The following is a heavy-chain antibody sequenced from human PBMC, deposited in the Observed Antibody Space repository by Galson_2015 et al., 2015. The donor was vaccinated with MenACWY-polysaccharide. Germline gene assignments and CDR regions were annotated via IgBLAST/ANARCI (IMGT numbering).Heavy chain of an antibody. CDR1: GLIFSDYG. V-gene: IGHV3-30*18. D-gene: IGHD2-15*01. J-gene: IGHJ6*02. CDR2: ISYDGDNK. Sequence: SLRLSCAVSGLIFSDYGFHWVRQAPGKGLEWAAVISYDGDNKYYVDSVKARFTVSRDDFNNTVYLQMNSLRPEDTAVYYCAKDRPLRGLRNYYYGMDVWGQGTTVTVSS. CDR3: AKDRPLRGLRNYYYGMDV.